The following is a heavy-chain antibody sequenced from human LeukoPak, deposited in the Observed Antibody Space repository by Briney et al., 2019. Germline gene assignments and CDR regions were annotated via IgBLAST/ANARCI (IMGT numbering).Heavy chain of an antibody. CDR3: ASGAAAGWDSYNGVDV. CDR1: GGSVNSNNYY. Sequence: SETLSLTCTVSGGSVNSNNYYWGWIRQSPGKGLEWIGSVYYSGSTYYNPSHKSRVTISEDTPKNQFSLKLRSVTAADTAVYYCASGAAAGWDSYNGVDVWGQGTTVIVSS. V-gene: IGHV4-39*07. D-gene: IGHD6-13*01. J-gene: IGHJ6*02. CDR2: VYYSGST.